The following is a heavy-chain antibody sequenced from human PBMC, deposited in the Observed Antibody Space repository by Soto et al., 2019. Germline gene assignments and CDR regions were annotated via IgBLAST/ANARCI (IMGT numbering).Heavy chain of an antibody. Sequence: ASVKVSCKASGYTFTTYGISWVRQAPGQGLEWLGWINTHNGNTNYAQNLQGRVIMTADTSTSTAYMELRSLRSDDTAIYYCTREGSAPYYYSGMDVWGQGTTVTVS. D-gene: IGHD3-10*01. CDR2: INTHNGNT. CDR3: TREGSAPYYYSGMDV. J-gene: IGHJ6*02. CDR1: GYTFTTYG. V-gene: IGHV1-18*01.